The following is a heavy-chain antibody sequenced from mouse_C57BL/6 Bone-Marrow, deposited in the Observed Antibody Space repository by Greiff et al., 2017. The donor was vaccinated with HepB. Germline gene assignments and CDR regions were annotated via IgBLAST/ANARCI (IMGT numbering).Heavy chain of an antibody. Sequence: QVQLQQPGAELVKPGASVKMSCKASGYTFTSYWITWVKQRPGQGLEWIGDIYPGSGSTNYNEKFKSKATLTVDKSSSTAYMELRSLTSEDSAVYYCARRGTGDYAMDYWGQGTSVTVSS. D-gene: IGHD4-1*01. V-gene: IGHV1-55*01. CDR3: ARRGTGDYAMDY. CDR2: IYPGSGST. CDR1: GYTFTSYW. J-gene: IGHJ4*01.